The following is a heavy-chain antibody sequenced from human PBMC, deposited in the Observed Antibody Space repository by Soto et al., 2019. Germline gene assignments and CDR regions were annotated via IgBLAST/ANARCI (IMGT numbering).Heavy chain of an antibody. D-gene: IGHD4-17*01. J-gene: IGHJ4*02. CDR3: ARDLRMTTVVTPGY. CDR2: ISAYNGNT. V-gene: IGHV1-18*04. Sequence: ASVKVSCKASGYTFTSYGISWVRQAPGQGLEWMGWISAYNGNTNYAQKLQGRATMTTDTSTSTAYMELRSLRSDDTAVYYCARDLRMTTVVTPGYWGQGTLVTVSS. CDR1: GYTFTSYG.